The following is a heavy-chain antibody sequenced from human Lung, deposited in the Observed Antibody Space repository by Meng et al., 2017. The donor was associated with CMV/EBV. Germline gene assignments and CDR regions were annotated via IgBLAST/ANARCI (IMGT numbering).Heavy chain of an antibody. CDR3: TRGRGSTHKGNWFDP. Sequence: SGYTFTSYDINWVRQATGQGLEWMGWMNPTSGNTAYAPKFQGRLTMTRNTSINTAYMDLSSLRSEDTAIYYCTRGRGSTHKGNWFDPWGQGTPVTVSS. J-gene: IGHJ5*02. CDR2: MNPTSGNT. V-gene: IGHV1-8*01. CDR1: GYTFTSYD. D-gene: IGHD3-10*01.